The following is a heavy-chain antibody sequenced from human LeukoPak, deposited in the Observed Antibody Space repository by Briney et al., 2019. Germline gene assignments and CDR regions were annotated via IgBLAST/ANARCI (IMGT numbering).Heavy chain of an antibody. CDR3: ARLVFGMDYFDY. CDR2: TYYSGST. J-gene: IGHJ4*02. D-gene: IGHD3-3*01. Sequence: SETLSLTCTVSSGSISSITYYWGWIRQPPGKGLEWIGSTYYSGSTYSSLKGRVTISVDTSKNQFSLKLSSVTAADTAVYYCARLVFGMDYFDYWGQGTLVTVSS. CDR1: SGSISSITYY. V-gene: IGHV4-39*01.